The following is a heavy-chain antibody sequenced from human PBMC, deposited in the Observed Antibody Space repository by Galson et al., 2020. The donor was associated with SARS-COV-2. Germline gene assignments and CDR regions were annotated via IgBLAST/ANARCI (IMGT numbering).Heavy chain of an antibody. CDR1: GFTFSSYS. CDR3: ASQYGDYLYYYYYGMDV. J-gene: IGHJ6*02. Sequence: GSLRLSCAASGFTFSSYSMNWVRQAPGKGLEWVSSLSSSSSYIYYADSVKGRFTISRDNAKNSLYLQMNSLRAEDTAVYYCASQYGDYLYYYYYGMDVWGQGTTVTVSS. V-gene: IGHV3-21*01. CDR2: LSSSSSYI. D-gene: IGHD4-17*01.